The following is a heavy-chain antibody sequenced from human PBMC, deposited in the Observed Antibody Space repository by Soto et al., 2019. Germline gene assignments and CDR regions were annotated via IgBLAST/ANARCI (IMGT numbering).Heavy chain of an antibody. Sequence: QVQLQESGPGLVKPSETLSLTCTVSGDSVSSNGNYWSWIRQPPGKGLEWIGYVSHSGSISYNPSLKRRVTISVDASQNHFSLKLSSVTAADTAVYYCARDFPMNGYDLGGLAPWGQGTLVTVSS. D-gene: IGHD5-12*01. CDR1: GDSVSSNGNY. CDR3: ARDFPMNGYDLGGLAP. J-gene: IGHJ5*02. V-gene: IGHV4-61*03. CDR2: VSHSGSI.